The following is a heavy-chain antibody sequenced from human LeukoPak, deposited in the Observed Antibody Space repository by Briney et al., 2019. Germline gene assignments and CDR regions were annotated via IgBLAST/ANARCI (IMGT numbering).Heavy chain of an antibody. CDR1: GFTFSSYS. J-gene: IGHJ5*02. CDR2: ISSSSSYI. V-gene: IGHV3-21*01. D-gene: IGHD6-6*01. CDR3: ARDLPSSSGMT. Sequence: GGSLRLSCAASGFTFSSYSMNWVRQAPGKGLEWVSSISSSSSYIYYADSVKGRFTISRDNAKNSPYLQMNSLRAEDTAVYYCARDLPSSSGMTWGQGTLVTVSS.